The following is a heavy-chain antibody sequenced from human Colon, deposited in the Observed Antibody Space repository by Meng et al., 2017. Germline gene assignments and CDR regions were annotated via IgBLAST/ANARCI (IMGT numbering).Heavy chain of an antibody. CDR3: ARGYRGSTYFAY. CDR2: IYDNGYT. V-gene: IGHV4-30-2*06. CDR1: GDAVTTTLSS. D-gene: IGHD3-16*01. Sequence: HLQLQESGSRLVKPSPTLSLTCAVSGDAVTTTLSSWSWIRQSPGKGLEWIGNIYDNGYTYYSPSLRSRVTISVDRSNNQFSLNLNSVTAADTAVYFCARGYRGSTYFAYWGQGTLVTVSS. J-gene: IGHJ4*02.